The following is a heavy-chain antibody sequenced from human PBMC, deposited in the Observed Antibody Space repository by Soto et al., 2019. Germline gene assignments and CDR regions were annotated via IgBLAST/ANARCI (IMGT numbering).Heavy chain of an antibody. CDR3: ANSDYSTYDGSFDY. J-gene: IGHJ4*02. CDR1: GFTFSSYG. D-gene: IGHD4-4*01. CDR2: ISYDGSNK. Sequence: QVQLVESGGGVVQPGRSLRLSCAASGFTFSSYGMHWVRQAPGKGLEWVAVISYDGSNKYYADSVKGRFTISRDNSKNTLYLQMNSLRAEDTAVYYCANSDYSTYDGSFDYWGQGTLVTVSS. V-gene: IGHV3-30*18.